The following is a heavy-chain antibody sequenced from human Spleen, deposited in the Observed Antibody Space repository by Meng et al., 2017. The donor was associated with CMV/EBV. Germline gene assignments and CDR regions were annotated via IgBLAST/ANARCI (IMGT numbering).Heavy chain of an antibody. CDR3: AKPIAVVEKSPQFEY. CDR1: GFTFSSYS. D-gene: IGHD6-19*01. J-gene: IGHJ4*02. CDR2: IQYDGSNK. V-gene: IGHV3-30*02. Sequence: GESLKISCAASGFTFSSYSMNWVRQAPGKGLEWVAFIQYDGSNKYFVDSVKGRFTISRDNSKNALYLQMNSLRAEDTAVYYCAKPIAVVEKSPQFEYWGQGTLVTVSS.